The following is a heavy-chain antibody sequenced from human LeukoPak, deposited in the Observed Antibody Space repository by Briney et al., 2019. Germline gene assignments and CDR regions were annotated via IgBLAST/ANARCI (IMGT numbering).Heavy chain of an antibody. CDR1: GFTFSSYW. V-gene: IGHV3-7*01. J-gene: IGHJ4*02. CDR3: ARDQEADWSYFDY. Sequence: QPGGSLRPSCAASGFTFSSYWMSWVRQAPGKGLEWVASIKQDGSEKYYVDSVKGRFTISRDNAKNSMYLQMNSLRAEDTAVYYCARDQEADWSYFDYWGQGTLVTVSS. CDR2: IKQDGSEK. D-gene: IGHD3-9*01.